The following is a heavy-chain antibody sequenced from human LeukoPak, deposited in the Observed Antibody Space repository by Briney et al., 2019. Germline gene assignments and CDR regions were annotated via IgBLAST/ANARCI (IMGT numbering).Heavy chain of an antibody. CDR1: GGSISSSSYY. Sequence: PSETLSLTCTVSGGSISSSSYYWGWIRQPPGKGLEWIGSIYYSGSTYYNPSLKSRVTISVDTSKNQFSLKLSSVPAADTAVYYCARSELLFDYWGQGTLVTVSS. CDR2: IYYSGST. CDR3: ARSELLFDY. V-gene: IGHV4-39*01. J-gene: IGHJ4*02. D-gene: IGHD1-7*01.